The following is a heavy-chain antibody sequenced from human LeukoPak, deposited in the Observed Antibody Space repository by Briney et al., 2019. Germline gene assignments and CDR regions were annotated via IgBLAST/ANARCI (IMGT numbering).Heavy chain of an antibody. J-gene: IGHJ3*02. CDR3: AKDTGSPADAITMEDNAFDI. CDR2: IKQDGSEK. V-gene: IGHV3-7*01. D-gene: IGHD3-3*01. Sequence: PGGSLRLSCAASGFTLSSYWMSWVRQAPGKGLEWVANIKQDGSEKYYVDSVKGRFTISRDNAKNSLYLQMNSLRAEDTAVYYCAKDTGSPADAITMEDNAFDIWGQGTMVTVSS. CDR1: GFTLSSYW.